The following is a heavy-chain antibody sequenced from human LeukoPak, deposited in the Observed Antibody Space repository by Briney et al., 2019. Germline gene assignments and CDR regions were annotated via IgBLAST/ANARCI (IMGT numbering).Heavy chain of an antibody. D-gene: IGHD1-26*01. Sequence: LSGGSLRLSCAASGFTLSSYAMSWVRQAPGKGLEWVSAISGSGGSTYYADSVKGRFTISRDNSKNTLYLQMNSLRAEDTAVYYCAKGINRELRYYFDYWGQGTLVPVSS. V-gene: IGHV3-23*01. CDR1: GFTLSSYA. CDR3: AKGINRELRYYFDY. CDR2: ISGSGGST. J-gene: IGHJ4*02.